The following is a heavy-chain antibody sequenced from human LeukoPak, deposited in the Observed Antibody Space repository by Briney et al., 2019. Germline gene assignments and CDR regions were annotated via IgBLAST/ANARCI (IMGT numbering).Heavy chain of an antibody. CDR2: ISGSGGST. CDR3: AKEDLVYGSGKNDWFDP. CDR1: GFTFSSYD. D-gene: IGHD3-10*01. Sequence: PGGSLRLSCAASGFTFSSYDMTWVRQAPGKGLEWVSGISGSGGSTYYADSVKGRFTISRDNSKNTLYLQMNSLRAADTAVYFCAKEDLVYGSGKNDWFDPWGPGTLVTVSS. V-gene: IGHV3-23*01. J-gene: IGHJ5*02.